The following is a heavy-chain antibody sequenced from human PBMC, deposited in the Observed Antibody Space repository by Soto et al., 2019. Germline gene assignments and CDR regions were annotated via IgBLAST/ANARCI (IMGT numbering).Heavy chain of an antibody. Sequence: ASVKVSCKASGYTFTGYYMHWVRQAPGQGLEWMGWINPNSGGTNYAQKFQGWVTMTRDTSISTAYMEMSRLRSDDTAVYYCAVFYNILTGPADAFDIWGQETMVTVSS. D-gene: IGHD3-9*01. CDR2: INPNSGGT. CDR3: AVFYNILTGPADAFDI. J-gene: IGHJ3*02. CDR1: GYTFTGYY. V-gene: IGHV1-2*04.